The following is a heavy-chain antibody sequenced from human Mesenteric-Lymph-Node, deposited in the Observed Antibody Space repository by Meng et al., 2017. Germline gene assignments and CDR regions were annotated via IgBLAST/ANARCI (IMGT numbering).Heavy chain of an antibody. CDR3: ARALDRSVHSRGKYYYYGMDV. CDR2: INQDASEK. CDR1: GFTFSIPW. J-gene: IGHJ6*02. V-gene: IGHV3-7*01. D-gene: IGHD3-22*01. Sequence: GESLKISCAASGFTFSIPWMTWVRQAPGKGLEWVASINQDASEKYYLDSVKGRFTISRDNAKNSLSLQMNSLSAEDTAVYYCARALDRSVHSRGKYYYYGMDVWGQGTTVTVSS.